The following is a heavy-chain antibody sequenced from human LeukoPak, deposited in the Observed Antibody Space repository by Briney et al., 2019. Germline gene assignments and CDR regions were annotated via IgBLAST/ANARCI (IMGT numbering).Heavy chain of an antibody. D-gene: IGHD2-15*01. V-gene: IGHV3-23*01. Sequence: GGSLRLSCAASGFTFSNYAMSWVRQAPGKGLEWVSAISGSGGSTYYADSVKGRLTISRDNSKNTLYLQMNSLRAEDTAVYYCARVREGYCSDWGQGTLVTVSS. CDR2: ISGSGGST. CDR3: ARVREGYCSD. CDR1: GFTFSNYA. J-gene: IGHJ4*02.